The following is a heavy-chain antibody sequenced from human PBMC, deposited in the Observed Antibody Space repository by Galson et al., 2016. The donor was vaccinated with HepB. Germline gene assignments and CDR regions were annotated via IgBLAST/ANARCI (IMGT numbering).Heavy chain of an antibody. D-gene: IGHD3-10*01. CDR1: GYTFISYH. CDR3: ARDRGAYYYFDY. CDR2: INPSGGST. J-gene: IGHJ4*02. Sequence: SVKVSCKASGYTFISYHMHWVRQAPGQGLERMGIINPSGGSTSYAQKFQGRVTMTRDTSTSTIYMELSSLRSEDTAVYYCARDRGAYYYFDYWGQGTLVTVSS. V-gene: IGHV1-46*01.